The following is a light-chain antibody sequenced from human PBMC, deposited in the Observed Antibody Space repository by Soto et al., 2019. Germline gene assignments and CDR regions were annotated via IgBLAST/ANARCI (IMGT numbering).Light chain of an antibody. CDR1: SSDVGSYNL. V-gene: IGLV2-23*01. J-gene: IGLJ3*02. CDR3: CSFATNNTWV. CDR2: EGS. Sequence: QSVLTQPASVSGSPGQSITISCTGTSSDVGSYNLVSWYQQHPSKAPKVMIYEGSERPSGVSTRFSGSKSGNTASLTISGLQGEDEADYYCCSFATNNTWVFGGGTKLTVL.